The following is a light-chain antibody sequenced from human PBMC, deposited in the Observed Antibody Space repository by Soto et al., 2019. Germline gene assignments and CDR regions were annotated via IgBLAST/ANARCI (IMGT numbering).Light chain of an antibody. Sequence: LTQPPSASGSPGQSVTISCTGTKNDIGVYDFVSWYQHHPGKAPRLIIYEVVQRPSGVPDRFSGSKSGDTASLTVSGLQAADEADYFCKSYAGSNTYVFGSGTKVTVL. V-gene: IGLV2-8*01. CDR3: KSYAGSNTYV. J-gene: IGLJ1*01. CDR1: KNDIGVYDF. CDR2: EVV.